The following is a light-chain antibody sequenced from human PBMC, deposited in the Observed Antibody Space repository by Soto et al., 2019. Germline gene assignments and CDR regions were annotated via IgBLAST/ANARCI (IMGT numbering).Light chain of an antibody. Sequence: EIVLTQSPGTLSLSPGERATLSCRASQSVSSGYLAWFQQKPGQPPRVLIYETSSRATGIPARFSGSGSGTDFTLTISSLEPEDFAVYYCQQYGSSPPVTFGPGTKVDIK. CDR2: ETS. V-gene: IGKV3-20*01. CDR1: QSVSSGY. J-gene: IGKJ3*01. CDR3: QQYGSSPPVT.